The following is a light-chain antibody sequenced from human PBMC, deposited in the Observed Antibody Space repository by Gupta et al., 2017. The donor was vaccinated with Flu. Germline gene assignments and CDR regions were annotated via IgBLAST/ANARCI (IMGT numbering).Light chain of an antibody. J-gene: IGKJ4*01. V-gene: IGKV2-30*01. CDR1: QSLLYSDGNTY. CDR3: RQGTHWPPIT. Sequence: DVVLTQSPLSLPVTLGQPASISCRSSQSLLYSDGNTYLTWFQQRPGQSPRRLIYKVSIRDPGVPDRFSGSGYGTDFTLKISSGEADDVGLYYCRQGTHWPPITFGGGTKVEIK. CDR2: KVS.